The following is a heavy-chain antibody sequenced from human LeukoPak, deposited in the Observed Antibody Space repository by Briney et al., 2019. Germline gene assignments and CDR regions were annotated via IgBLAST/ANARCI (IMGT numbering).Heavy chain of an antibody. V-gene: IGHV1-46*01. CDR3: ARDRSQYYFDY. J-gene: IGHJ4*02. CDR1: GYTFTSYY. CDR2: INPSGGST. D-gene: IGHD6-19*01. Sequence: ASVKVSCKASGYTFTSYYMHWVRQAPGQGHEWMGIINPSGGSTSYAQKFQGRVTMTRDTSTSTVYMELSSLRSEDTAVYYCARDRSQYYFDYWGQGTLVTVSS.